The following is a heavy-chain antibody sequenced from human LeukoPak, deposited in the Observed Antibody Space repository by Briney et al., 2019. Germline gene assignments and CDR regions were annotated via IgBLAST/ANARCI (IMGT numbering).Heavy chain of an antibody. D-gene: IGHD2-15*01. CDR2: IIPSAGRT. CDR1: GYTFTSYY. CDR3: AREYSGGNFDY. J-gene: IGHJ4*01. Sequence: ASVKVSCKASGYTFTSYYIHWVRQAPGQGLEWMGIIIPSAGRTNYAQKFRGRVSMTTDMSTSTVYMELSSLRSEDTAVYYCAREYSGGNFDYWGQGTLVTVSS. V-gene: IGHV1-46*01.